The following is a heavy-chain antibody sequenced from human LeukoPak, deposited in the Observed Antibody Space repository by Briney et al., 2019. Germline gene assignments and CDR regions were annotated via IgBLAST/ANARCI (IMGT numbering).Heavy chain of an antibody. D-gene: IGHD6-13*01. CDR2: ISGSGGST. CDR1: GFTFRSYA. J-gene: IGHJ4*02. V-gene: IGHV3-23*01. CDR3: VTPMRDSSSCRYYFDY. Sequence: PGGSLRLSCAASGFTFRSYAMSWVRQAPGKGLEWVSAISGSGGSTYYADSVKGRFTISRDNSKNTLYLQMNSLRAEDTAVYYCVTPMRDSSSCRYYFDYWGQGTLVTVSS.